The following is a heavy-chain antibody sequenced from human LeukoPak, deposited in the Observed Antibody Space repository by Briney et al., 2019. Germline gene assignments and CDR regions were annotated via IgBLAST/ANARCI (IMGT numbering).Heavy chain of an antibody. V-gene: IGHV1-18*01. CDR3: ARGSVAAPDDNWFDP. D-gene: IGHD6-6*01. Sequence: ASVKVSCKASGYTFTSYGISWVRQAPGQGLEWMGWISVYNGNTKYVQKFQGRVTMTTDTSTRTAYMELSSLRSEDTAVYYCARGSVAAPDDNWFDPWGQGTLVTVSS. J-gene: IGHJ5*02. CDR2: ISVYNGNT. CDR1: GYTFTSYG.